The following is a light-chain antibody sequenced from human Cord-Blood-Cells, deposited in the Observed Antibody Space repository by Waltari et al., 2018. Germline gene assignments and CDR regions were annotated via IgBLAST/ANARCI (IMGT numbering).Light chain of an antibody. Sequence: IQLNQSPSSLSGSVADRVTITCRASQGISSYLAWYQQKPGKAPTLLIYAAYTLQSGVPSSSSGSGSGTDFALTISSLQPEDFSTYYCQQLNSYPWTFGQGTKVEIK. V-gene: IGKV1-9*01. CDR3: QQLNSYPWT. CDR2: AAY. J-gene: IGKJ1*01. CDR1: QGISSY.